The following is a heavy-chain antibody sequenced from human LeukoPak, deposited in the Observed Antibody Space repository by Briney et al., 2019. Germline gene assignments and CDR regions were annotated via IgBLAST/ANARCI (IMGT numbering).Heavy chain of an antibody. J-gene: IGHJ4*02. Sequence: SETLSLTCSVSGVSISSYYWSWIRQPAGKGLEGIGRIYTSGSTNYNPSLKSRVTMSLDTSRNQFSLKLSSVTAADTAVYYCARDDSGYSGSGMAYWGQGTLVTVSS. CDR3: ARDDSGYSGSGMAY. V-gene: IGHV4-4*07. CDR2: IYTSGST. CDR1: GVSISSYY. D-gene: IGHD5-12*01.